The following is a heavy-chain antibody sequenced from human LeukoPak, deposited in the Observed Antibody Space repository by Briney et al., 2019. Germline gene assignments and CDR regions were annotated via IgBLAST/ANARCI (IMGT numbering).Heavy chain of an antibody. Sequence: SETLTLTCTASGVSISSYYLTWIRQPAGKGLEWVWLIYTDGSTNYTPSLKSRVTISVDTSKNQFSLKLSSGTAADTAVYYGGRVGDSSGGAYYYYMDVWGKGTTVTVSS. CDR1: GVSISSYY. CDR3: GRVGDSSGGAYYYYMDV. CDR2: IYTDGST. J-gene: IGHJ6*03. V-gene: IGHV4-4*07. D-gene: IGHD3-22*01.